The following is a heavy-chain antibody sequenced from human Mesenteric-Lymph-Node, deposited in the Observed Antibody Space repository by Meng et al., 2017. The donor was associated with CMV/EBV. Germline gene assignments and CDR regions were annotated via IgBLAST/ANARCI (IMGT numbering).Heavy chain of an antibody. CDR1: GLTFSSYA. V-gene: IGHV3-23*01. Sequence: GESLKISCAASGLTFSSYAMSWVRQAPGKGLEWVSSISGSGDKTDYADSVKGRFTISRDNSKNTLYLQMNRLRAEDTAVYYCARERSGWFDPWGQGTLVTVSS. D-gene: IGHD3-10*01. CDR2: ISGSGDKT. CDR3: ARERSGWFDP. J-gene: IGHJ5*02.